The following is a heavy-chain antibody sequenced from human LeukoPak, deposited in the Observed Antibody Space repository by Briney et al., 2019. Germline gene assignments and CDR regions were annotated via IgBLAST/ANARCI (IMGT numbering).Heavy chain of an antibody. J-gene: IGHJ4*02. CDR2: INHSGST. V-gene: IGHV4-34*01. CDR3: AREAGASSFRPLDC. Sequence: SETLSLTCAVYGGSFSGYYWSWIRQPPGKGLEWIGEINHSGSTNYNPSLKSRVTISVDTSKKQFSVRLSSVTAADTAMYYCAREAGASSFRPLDCWGQGVLVSVSS. D-gene: IGHD1-26*01. CDR1: GGSFSGYY.